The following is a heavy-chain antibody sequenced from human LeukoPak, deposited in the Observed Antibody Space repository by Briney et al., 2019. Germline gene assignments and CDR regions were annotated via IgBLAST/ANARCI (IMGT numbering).Heavy chain of an antibody. D-gene: IGHD2-2*01. Sequence: SETLSLTCTVSGGSISSSSYYWSWIRQPPGKGLEWIGEINHSGSTNYNPSLKSRVTISVDTSKNQFSLKLSSVTAADTAVYYCARAYRGYCSSTSCYRAEFDPWGQGTLVTVSS. CDR3: ARAYRGYCSSTSCYRAEFDP. CDR2: INHSGST. CDR1: GGSISSSSYY. J-gene: IGHJ5*02. V-gene: IGHV4-39*07.